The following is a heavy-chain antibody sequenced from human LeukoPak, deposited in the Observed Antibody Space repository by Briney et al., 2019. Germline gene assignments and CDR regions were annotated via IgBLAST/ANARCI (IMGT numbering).Heavy chain of an antibody. D-gene: IGHD2-21*01. CDR1: GFTFSSYE. V-gene: IGHV3-48*03. CDR3: ARIAGRPRDY. J-gene: IGHJ4*02. CDR2: ISSSGSTI. Sequence: GGSLRLSCAASGFTFSSYEMNWVRQAPGKGLEWVSYISSSGSTIYYADSVKGRFTISRDNAKNSLYLQMNSLGAEDTAVYYCARIAGRPRDYWGQGTLVTVSS.